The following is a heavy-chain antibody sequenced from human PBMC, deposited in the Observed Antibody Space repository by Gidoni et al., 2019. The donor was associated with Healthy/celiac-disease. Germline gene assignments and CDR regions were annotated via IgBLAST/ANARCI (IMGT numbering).Heavy chain of an antibody. CDR2: IIPIFGTA. Sequence: QVQLVQSGAEVKKPGSSVKFSCKASGGTFSSYAISWVRQAPGQGLEWMGGIIPIFGTANYEQKCQGRVTITADKSTSTAYMELSSLRSEDTAVYYCARAPAARVPRYGMDVWGQGTTVTVSS. J-gene: IGHJ6*02. D-gene: IGHD2-2*01. CDR1: GGTFSSYA. CDR3: ARAPAARVPRYGMDV. V-gene: IGHV1-69*06.